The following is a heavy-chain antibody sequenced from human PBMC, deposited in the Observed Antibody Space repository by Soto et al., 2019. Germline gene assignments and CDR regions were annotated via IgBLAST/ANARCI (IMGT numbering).Heavy chain of an antibody. CDR2: AYHSGST. CDR3: ARSPPSSYYGGSGTFDY. Sequence: QLQLQESGPGLVRPSGTLSLTCAVSGGFTSTNNWWSWVRQPPGKGLEWIGDAYHSGSTEYNPSPQGRVSISVDKSKNQISLKLTSATAADTAVYYCARSPPSSYYGGSGTFDYWGQGTLVTVSS. D-gene: IGHD3-10*01. CDR1: GGFTSTNNW. V-gene: IGHV4-4*02. J-gene: IGHJ4*02.